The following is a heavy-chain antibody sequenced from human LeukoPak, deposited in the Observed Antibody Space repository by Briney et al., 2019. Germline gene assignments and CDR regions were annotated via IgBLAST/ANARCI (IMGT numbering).Heavy chain of an antibody. CDR3: GSVFDY. CDR2: INSEVTGT. V-gene: IGHV3-74*03. J-gene: IGHJ4*02. CDR1: VITLSNYW. Sequence: GGSLRLSRVASVITLSNYWMHWVRQAPGKGLVWVSRINSEVTGTTYADSVKGRFIVSRDNAKNTLYLQISRRRAEDTAVYYWGSVFDYWGQGALVTVS.